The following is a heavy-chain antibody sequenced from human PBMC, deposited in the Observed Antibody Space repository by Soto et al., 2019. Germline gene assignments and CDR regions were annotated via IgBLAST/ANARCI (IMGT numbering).Heavy chain of an antibody. CDR2: IYYSGST. CDR3: AAVRQHYFDF. D-gene: IGHD1-1*01. V-gene: IGHV4-31*03. J-gene: IGHJ4*02. Sequence: QVQLQESGPGLVKPSQTLSLTCTVSGGSISSGAYYWSWIRQHPGKGLEWIGYIYYSGSTYSNPTLKSRVAISVDKSKNQFSLKLSSVTAADTAVYYCAAVRQHYFDFWGQGTLVTVSS. CDR1: GGSISSGAYY.